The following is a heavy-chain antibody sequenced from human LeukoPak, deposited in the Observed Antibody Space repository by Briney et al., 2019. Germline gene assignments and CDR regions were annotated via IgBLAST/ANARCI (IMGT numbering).Heavy chain of an antibody. CDR3: ARGSWDTAMVMWYFDY. CDR2: MNPNSGNT. Sequence: GASVKVSCKASGYTFTNYGINWVRQATGQGLEWMGWMNPNSGNTDYAQKFQGRVTMTRDTSTSTVYMELSSLRSEDTAVYYCARGSWDTAMVMWYFDYWGQGTLVTVSS. V-gene: IGHV1-8*02. D-gene: IGHD5-18*01. CDR1: GYTFTNYG. J-gene: IGHJ4*02.